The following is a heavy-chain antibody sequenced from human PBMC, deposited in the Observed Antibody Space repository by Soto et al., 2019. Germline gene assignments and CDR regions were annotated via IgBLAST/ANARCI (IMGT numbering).Heavy chain of an antibody. Sequence: PGGSLRLSCAASGFTFSSYSMNWVRQAPGKGLEWVSSISSSSSYIYYADSVKGRFTISRDNAKNSLYLQMNSLRAEDTAVYYCASGTSDSSSWYRYYYYYGMDVWGQGTTVTVS. CDR1: GFTFSSYS. CDR2: ISSSSSYI. V-gene: IGHV3-21*01. CDR3: ASGTSDSSSWYRYYYYYGMDV. D-gene: IGHD6-13*01. J-gene: IGHJ6*02.